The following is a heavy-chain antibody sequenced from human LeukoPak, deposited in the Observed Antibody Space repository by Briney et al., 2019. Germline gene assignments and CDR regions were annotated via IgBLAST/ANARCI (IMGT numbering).Heavy chain of an antibody. J-gene: IGHJ4*02. CDR2: ISYDGSNK. D-gene: IGHD6-19*01. CDR3: AREGGIAVAGALDY. CDR1: GFTFSSYA. V-gene: IGHV3-30*04. Sequence: GRSLRLSCAASGFTFSSYAMHWVRQAPGKGLEWVAVISYDGSNKYYADSVKGRFTISRDNSKNTLYLQMNSLRAGDTAVYYCAREGGIAVAGALDYWGQGTLVTVSS.